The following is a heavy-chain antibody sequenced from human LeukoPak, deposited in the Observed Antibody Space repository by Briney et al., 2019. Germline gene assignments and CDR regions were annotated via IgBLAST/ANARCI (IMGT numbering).Heavy chain of an antibody. CDR1: GFTFDDYA. CDR2: INWNSGSK. D-gene: IGHD3-10*01. J-gene: IGHJ1*01. CDR3: AKDVRASGLERFQH. V-gene: IGHV3-9*01. Sequence: SGGSLRLSCAASGFTFDDYAMHWVRQAPGKGLEWVSGINWNSGSKGYADSVKGRFTISRDNAKNSVYLQMNSLRVGDTALYYCAKDVRASGLERFQHWGQGTLVTVSS.